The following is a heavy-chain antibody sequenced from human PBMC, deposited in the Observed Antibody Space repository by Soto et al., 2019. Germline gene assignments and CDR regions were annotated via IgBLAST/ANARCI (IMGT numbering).Heavy chain of an antibody. Sequence: PGGSLRLSCTASGFTFSSYEMNWVRQAPGKGLEWVSYISSSGSTIYYADSVKGRFTISRDNARNSLYLQMNSLRAEDTAVYYCARDDYGDYANWFDPWGQGTLVTVSS. CDR1: GFTFSSYE. CDR2: ISSSGSTI. D-gene: IGHD4-17*01. J-gene: IGHJ5*02. V-gene: IGHV3-48*03. CDR3: ARDDYGDYANWFDP.